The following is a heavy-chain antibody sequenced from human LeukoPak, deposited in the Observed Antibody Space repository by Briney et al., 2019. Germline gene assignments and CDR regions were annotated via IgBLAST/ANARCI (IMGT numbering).Heavy chain of an antibody. D-gene: IGHD6-13*01. Sequence: GGSLRLSCAASGFTFSSYAMSWVRQAPGKGLEWVSAISDSGGSTNYADSVKGRFTISRDNSKNTLYLQMNSLRAEDTAVYYCARGGYSTYFFHYWGQGTLVTVSS. CDR3: ARGGYSTYFFHY. CDR1: GFTFSSYA. CDR2: ISDSGGST. J-gene: IGHJ4*02. V-gene: IGHV3-23*01.